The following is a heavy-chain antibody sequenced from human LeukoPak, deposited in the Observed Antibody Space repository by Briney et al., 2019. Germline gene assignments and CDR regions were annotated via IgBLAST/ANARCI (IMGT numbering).Heavy chain of an antibody. Sequence: GGSLRLSCAASGFTFSSYAMSWVRQAPGKGLEWVSAISGSGGSTYYADSVKGRFTISRDNSKNTLYLQMNSLRAEDTAVYYCARILGSINSGLSFDYWGQGTLVTVSS. CDR2: ISGSGGST. D-gene: IGHD6-19*01. V-gene: IGHV3-23*01. CDR3: ARILGSINSGLSFDY. CDR1: GFTFSSYA. J-gene: IGHJ4*02.